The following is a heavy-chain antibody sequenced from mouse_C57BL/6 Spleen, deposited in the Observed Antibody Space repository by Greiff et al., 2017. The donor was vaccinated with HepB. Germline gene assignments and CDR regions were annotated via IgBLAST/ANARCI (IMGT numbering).Heavy chain of an antibody. V-gene: IGHV1-69*01. Sequence: QVQLQQPGAELVMPGASVKLSCKASGYTFTSYWMHWVKQRPGQGLEWIGEIDPSDSYTNYNQKFKGKSTLTVDKSSSTAYMQLSSLTSEDSAVYSCARGYGSYDAWFAYWGQGTLVTVSA. CDR1: GYTFTSYW. CDR2: IDPSDSYT. J-gene: IGHJ3*01. D-gene: IGHD2-10*02. CDR3: ARGYGSYDAWFAY.